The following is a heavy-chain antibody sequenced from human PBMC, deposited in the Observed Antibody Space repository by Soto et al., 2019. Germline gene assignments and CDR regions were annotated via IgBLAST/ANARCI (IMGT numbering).Heavy chain of an antibody. CDR2: ISSSSSTI. CDR1: GFTFSSYS. J-gene: IGHJ1*01. D-gene: IGHD4-17*01. CDR3: ATAPSYGDYGEYFQH. Sequence: GVSLRLSCAASGFTFSSYSMNWVRQAPGKGLEWVSYISSSSSTIYYADSVKGRFTISRDNAKDSLYLQMNSLRAEDTAVYYCATAPSYGDYGEYFQHWGQGTLVTVSS. V-gene: IGHV3-48*01.